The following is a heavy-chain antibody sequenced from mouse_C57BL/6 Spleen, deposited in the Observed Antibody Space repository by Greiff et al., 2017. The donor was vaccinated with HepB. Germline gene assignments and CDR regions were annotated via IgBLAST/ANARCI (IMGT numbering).Heavy chain of an antibody. V-gene: IGHV1-80*01. D-gene: IGHD2-4*01. CDR1: GYAFRSYW. J-gene: IGHJ2*01. Sequence: QVQLQQSGAELVKPGASVKISCKASGYAFRSYWMNWVKQRPGKGLEWIGQIYPGDGDTNYNGKFKGKATLTADKSSSTAYMQLSILTSEDSAVYFCARRRGIYYDYLFDYWGQGTTLTVSS. CDR3: ARRRGIYYDYLFDY. CDR2: IYPGDGDT.